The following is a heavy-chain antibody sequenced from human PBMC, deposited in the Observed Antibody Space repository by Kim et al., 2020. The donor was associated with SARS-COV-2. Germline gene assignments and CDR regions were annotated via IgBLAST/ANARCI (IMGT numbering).Heavy chain of an antibody. V-gene: IGHV4-34*01. CDR2: ITHSGRT. D-gene: IGHD1-1*01. CDR1: GGSFSGYY. CDR3: ARVTGTTSMACLYYRSYY. J-gene: IGHJ6*01. Sequence: SETLSLTCAVHGGSFSGYYWGWIRQPPGKGLEWIGEITHSGRTKYNPSLESRVTISVDTSNNQFSLSLSSVTAADTAVYFCARVTGTTSMACLYYRSYY.